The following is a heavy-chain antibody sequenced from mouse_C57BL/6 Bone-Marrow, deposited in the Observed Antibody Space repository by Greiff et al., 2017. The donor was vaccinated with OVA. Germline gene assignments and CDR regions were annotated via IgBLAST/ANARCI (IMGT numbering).Heavy chain of an antibody. J-gene: IGHJ4*01. D-gene: IGHD2-2*01. CDR3: ARGSDMVTTRSYYAMDY. CDR1: GYTFTSYW. V-gene: IGHV1-55*01. Sequence: QVQLQQPGAELVKPGASVKMSCKASGYTFTSYWITWVKQRPGQGLEWIGDIYPGSGSTNYNEKFKSKATLTVDTSSSTAYMQLSSLTSEDSAVYYCARGSDMVTTRSYYAMDYWGQGTSVTVSS. CDR2: IYPGSGST.